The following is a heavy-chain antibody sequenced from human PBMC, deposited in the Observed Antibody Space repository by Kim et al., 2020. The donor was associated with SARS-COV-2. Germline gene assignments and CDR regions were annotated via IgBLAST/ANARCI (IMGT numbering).Heavy chain of an antibody. CDR3: ARALNKQQLAKWEAYWYFDL. V-gene: IGHV4-31*03. Sequence: SETLSLTCTVSGGSISSGGYYWSWIRQHPGKGLEWIGYIYYSGSTYYKPSLKSRVTISVDTSKNQFSLKLSSVTAADTAVYYCARALNKQQLAKWEAYWYFDLWGRGTLVTVSS. D-gene: IGHD6-13*01. CDR2: IYYSGST. J-gene: IGHJ2*01. CDR1: GGSISSGGYY.